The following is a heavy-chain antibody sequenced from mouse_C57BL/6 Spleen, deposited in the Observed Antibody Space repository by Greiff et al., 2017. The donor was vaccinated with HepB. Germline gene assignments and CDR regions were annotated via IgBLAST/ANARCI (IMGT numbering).Heavy chain of an antibody. CDR1: GYTFTSYW. V-gene: IGHV1-52*01. CDR3: ASDYDGGFAY. D-gene: IGHD2-4*01. CDR2: IDPSDSET. J-gene: IGHJ3*01. Sequence: VKLQQPGAELVRPGSSVKLSCKASGYTFTSYWMHWVKQRPIQGLEWIGNIDPSDSETHYNQKFKDKATLTVDKSSSTAYMQLSSLTSEDSAVYYCASDYDGGFAYWGQGTLVTVSA.